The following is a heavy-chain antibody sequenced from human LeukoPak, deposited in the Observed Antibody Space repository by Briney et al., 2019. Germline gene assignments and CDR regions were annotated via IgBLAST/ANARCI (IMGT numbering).Heavy chain of an antibody. D-gene: IGHD4-17*01. CDR3: ARGITVTTHTVDWFDP. CDR2: ISAYNGNT. J-gene: IGHJ5*02. CDR1: GYTFTSYG. V-gene: IGHV1-18*01. Sequence: ASVTVSCKASGYTFTSYGISWVRQAPGQGLEWMGWISAYNGNTNYAQKLQGRVTMTTDTSTSTAYMELRSLRSDDTAVYYCARGITVTTHTVDWFDPWGQGTLVTVSS.